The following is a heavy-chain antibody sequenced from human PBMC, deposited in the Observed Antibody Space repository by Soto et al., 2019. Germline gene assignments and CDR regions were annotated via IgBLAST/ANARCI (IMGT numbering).Heavy chain of an antibody. CDR2: ISSSSSYI. Sequence: PGGSLRLSCAASGFTFSSYSMNWVRQAPGKGLEWVSSISSSSSYIYYADSVKGRFTISRDNAKNSLYLQMNSLRAEDTAVYYYARDGYSGYDFDPWGQGTLVTVSS. CDR1: GFTFSSYS. J-gene: IGHJ5*02. D-gene: IGHD5-12*01. V-gene: IGHV3-21*01. CDR3: ARDGYSGYDFDP.